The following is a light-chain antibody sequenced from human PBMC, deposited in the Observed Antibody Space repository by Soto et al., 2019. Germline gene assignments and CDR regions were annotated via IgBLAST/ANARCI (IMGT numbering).Light chain of an antibody. Sequence: DIQMTQSPSSVSASVGDRVTITCRASQGISAWLAWYQKKPGKAPKLLIYAASSLQSGVPSRFRGSGFGTDFTLTISSLQPEDFATYYCQQANSFPITFGQGTRLEIK. CDR2: AAS. CDR1: QGISAW. CDR3: QQANSFPIT. J-gene: IGKJ5*01. V-gene: IGKV1D-12*01.